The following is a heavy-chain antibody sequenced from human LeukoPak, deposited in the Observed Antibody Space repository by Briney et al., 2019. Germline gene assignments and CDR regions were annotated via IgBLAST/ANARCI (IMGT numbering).Heavy chain of an antibody. Sequence: SETLSLTCTVSGGSISSYYWSWIRQPPGKGLEWIGYIYCSGSTNYNPSLKSRVTISVDTSENQFSLKLSSVTAADTAVYYCARGSFKWLAFYGMDVWGQGTTVTVSS. D-gene: IGHD5-12*01. CDR2: IYCSGST. CDR1: GGSISSYY. J-gene: IGHJ6*02. V-gene: IGHV4-59*01. CDR3: ARGSFKWLAFYGMDV.